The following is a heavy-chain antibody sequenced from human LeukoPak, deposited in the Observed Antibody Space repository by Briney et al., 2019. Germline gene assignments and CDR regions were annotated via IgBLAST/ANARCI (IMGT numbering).Heavy chain of an antibody. CDR1: GFTFSGSA. CDR3: TTPGIAAASPNWFDP. J-gene: IGHJ5*02. D-gene: IGHD6-13*01. Sequence: PGGSLKLFCAASGFTFSGSAMHWVRQDSGKGLEWVGRIRSKANSYATAYAASVKGRFTISRDDSKNTAYLQMNSLKTEDTAVYYCTTPGIAAASPNWFDPWGQGTLVTVSS. CDR2: IRSKANSYAT. V-gene: IGHV3-73*01.